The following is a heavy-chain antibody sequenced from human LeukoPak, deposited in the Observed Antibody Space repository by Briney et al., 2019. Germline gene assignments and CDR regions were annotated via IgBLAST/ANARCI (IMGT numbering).Heavy chain of an antibody. CDR2: ISSSSSYI. CDR1: GFTFSSYS. CDR3: ARVGGDRIYYYGMDV. J-gene: IGHJ6*02. V-gene: IGHV3-21*01. D-gene: IGHD3-10*01. Sequence: GGSLRLSCAASGFTFSSYSMNWVRQAPGKGLEWVSSISSSSSYIYYAGSVKGRFTISRDNAKNSLYLQMNSLRAEDTAVYYCARVGGDRIYYYGMDVWGQGTTVTVSS.